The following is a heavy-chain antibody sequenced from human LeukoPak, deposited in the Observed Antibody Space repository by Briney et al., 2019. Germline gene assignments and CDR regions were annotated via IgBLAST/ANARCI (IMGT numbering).Heavy chain of an antibody. CDR1: GGSFSGYY. D-gene: IGHD3-16*02. CDR2: INHSGST. V-gene: IGHV4-34*01. Sequence: SETLSLTCAVYGGSFSGYYWSWIRQPPGKGLEWIGEINHSGSTNYNPSLKSRVTISVDTSKNQFSLKLCSVTAADTAVYYCARARLRLGELSLYNWFDPWGQGTLVTVSS. CDR3: ARARLRLGELSLYNWFDP. J-gene: IGHJ5*02.